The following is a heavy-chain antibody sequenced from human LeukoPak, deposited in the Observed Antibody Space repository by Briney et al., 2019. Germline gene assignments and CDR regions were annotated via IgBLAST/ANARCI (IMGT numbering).Heavy chain of an antibody. J-gene: IGHJ3*02. CDR1: GFTFSSYA. D-gene: IGHD6-13*01. Sequence: GGSLRLSCAASGFTFSSYAMHWVRQAPGKGLEWVAVISYDGSNKYYADSVKGRFTISRDNSKNTLYLQMNSLRAEDTAVYYCARSAAARIAFDIWGQGTMVTVSS. CDR3: ARSAAARIAFDI. CDR2: ISYDGSNK. V-gene: IGHV3-30-3*01.